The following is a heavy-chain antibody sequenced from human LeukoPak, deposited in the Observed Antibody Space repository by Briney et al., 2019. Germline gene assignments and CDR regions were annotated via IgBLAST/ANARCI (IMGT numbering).Heavy chain of an antibody. CDR2: IYTSGST. Sequence: SETLSLTCTDSGGSISSYYWSWIRQPPGKGLEWIGYIYTSGSTNYNPSLKSRVTISVDTSKNQFSLKLSSVTAADTAVYYCARRGIAAAAHGWYWFDPWGQGTLVTVSS. CDR3: ARRGIAAAAHGWYWFDP. J-gene: IGHJ5*02. V-gene: IGHV4-4*09. CDR1: GGSISSYY. D-gene: IGHD6-13*01.